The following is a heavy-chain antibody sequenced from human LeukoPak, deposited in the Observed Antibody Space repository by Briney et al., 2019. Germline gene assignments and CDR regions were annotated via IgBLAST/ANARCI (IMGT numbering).Heavy chain of an antibody. D-gene: IGHD3-10*01. V-gene: IGHV1-18*01. J-gene: IGHJ4*02. CDR3: AREVRFGELFSNFDY. Sequence: ASVKVSCKASGYTFTSYGISWVRQAPGQGLEWMGWISAYNGNTNYAQKLQDRVTMTTDTSTSTAYMELSSLRSEDTAVYYCAREVRFGELFSNFDYWGQGTLVTVSS. CDR2: ISAYNGNT. CDR1: GYTFTSYG.